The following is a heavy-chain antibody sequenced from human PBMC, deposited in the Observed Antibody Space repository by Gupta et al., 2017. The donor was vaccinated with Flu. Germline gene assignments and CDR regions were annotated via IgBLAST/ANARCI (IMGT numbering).Heavy chain of an antibody. CDR1: GYSFTSYW. D-gene: IGHD2-15*01. J-gene: IGHJ6*02. V-gene: IGHV5-10-1*01. CDR3: ARYCSGGSCYSGRYGMDV. CDR2: IDPSDSYT. Sequence: ESLRISCKGSGYSFTSYWISWVRQMPGKGLEWMGRIDPSDSYTNYSPSFQGHVTISADKSISTAYLQWSSLKASDTAMYYCARYCSGGSCYSGRYGMDVWGQGTTVTVSS.